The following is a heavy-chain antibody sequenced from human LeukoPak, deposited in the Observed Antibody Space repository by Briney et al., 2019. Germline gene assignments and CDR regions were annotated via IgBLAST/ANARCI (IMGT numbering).Heavy chain of an antibody. Sequence: GGSLRLFCAASGFTFSTYGMHWARQAPGKGLEWVAVISYDGSGKSYADSVKGRFTISRDNSKNTVYLQINSLRAEDTAVYYCAKEDGDALGYWGQGTLVTVSS. CDR2: ISYDGSGK. D-gene: IGHD4-17*01. CDR3: AKEDGDALGY. J-gene: IGHJ4*02. CDR1: GFTFSTYG. V-gene: IGHV3-30*18.